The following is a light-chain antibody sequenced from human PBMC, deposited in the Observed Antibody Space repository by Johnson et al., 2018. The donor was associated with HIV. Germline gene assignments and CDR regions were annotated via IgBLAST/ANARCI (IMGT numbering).Light chain of an antibody. Sequence: QSVLTQPPSVSAAPGQKVTIPCSGSSSNIGKNSVSWYQQLPGTAPKLLICESNKRPSGIPDRFSGSKSGTSATLDITGLQTGDEADYYCGTWDTRLSVLYVFGSGTKVTVL. CDR3: GTWDTRLSVLYV. V-gene: IGLV1-51*02. CDR1: SSNIGKNS. J-gene: IGLJ1*01. CDR2: ESN.